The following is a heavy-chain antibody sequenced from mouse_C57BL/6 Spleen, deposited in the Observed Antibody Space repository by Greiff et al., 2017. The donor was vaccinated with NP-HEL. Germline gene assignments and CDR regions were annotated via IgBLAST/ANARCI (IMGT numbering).Heavy chain of an antibody. CDR1: GFNIKDDY. V-gene: IGHV14-4*01. CDR3: TKVIWDGGDY. CDR2: IDPENGDT. J-gene: IGHJ2*01. Sequence: EVKLQESGAELVRPGASVKLSCTASGFNIKDDYMHWVKQRPEQGLEWIGWIDPENGDTEYASKFQGKATITADTSSNTAYLQLSSLTSEDTAVYYCTKVIWDGGDYWGQGTTLTVSS. D-gene: IGHD4-1*01.